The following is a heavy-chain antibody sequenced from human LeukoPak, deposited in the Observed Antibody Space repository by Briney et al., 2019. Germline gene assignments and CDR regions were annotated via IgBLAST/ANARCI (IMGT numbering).Heavy chain of an antibody. CDR3: ARDGGRPSPWLVRRAHAFDI. Sequence: GGSLRLSCAASGFTFSSYEMNWVRQAPGKGLEWVSYISSSGSTIYYADSVKGRFTISRDNAKNSLYLQMNSLRAEDTAVYYCARDGGRPSPWLVRRAHAFDIWGQGTMVTVSS. V-gene: IGHV3-48*03. CDR2: ISSSGSTI. D-gene: IGHD6-19*01. CDR1: GFTFSSYE. J-gene: IGHJ3*02.